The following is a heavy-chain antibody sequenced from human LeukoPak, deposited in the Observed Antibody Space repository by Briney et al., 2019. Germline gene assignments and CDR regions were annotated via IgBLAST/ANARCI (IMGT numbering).Heavy chain of an antibody. D-gene: IGHD2-15*01. V-gene: IGHV3-30*03. J-gene: IGHJ4*02. CDR2: ISYDGSNK. Sequence: GGSLRLSCAASGFTFSSYGMHWVRQAPGKGLEWVAVISYDGSNKYYADSVKGRFTISRDNSKNTLYLQMNSLRAEDTAVYYCAREAVVVAATPDYWGQGTLVTVSS. CDR1: GFTFSSYG. CDR3: AREAVVVAATPDY.